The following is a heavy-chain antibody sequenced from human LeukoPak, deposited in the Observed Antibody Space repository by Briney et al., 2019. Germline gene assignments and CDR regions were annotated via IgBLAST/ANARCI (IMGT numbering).Heavy chain of an antibody. V-gene: IGHV2-70*11. CDR1: GFSLSTSGMC. CDR3: AREIAGYSSSSYFDY. CDR2: IDWDDDK. D-gene: IGHD6-6*01. Sequence: ESGPTLVNPTQTLTLTCTFSGFSLSTSGMCVSWIRQPPGKALEWLARIDWDDDKYYSTSLKTRLTISKDTSKNQVVLTMTNMDPVDTATYYCAREIAGYSSSSYFDYWGQGTLVTVSS. J-gene: IGHJ4*02.